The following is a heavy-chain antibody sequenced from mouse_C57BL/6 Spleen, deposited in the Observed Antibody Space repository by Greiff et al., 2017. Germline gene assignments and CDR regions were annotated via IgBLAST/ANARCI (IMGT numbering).Heavy chain of an antibody. Sequence: DVMLVESGGGLVKPGGSLKLSCAASGFTFSDYGMHWVRQAPEKGLEWVAYISSGSSTIYYADTVKGRFTISRDNAKNTLFLQMTSLRSEDTAMYYCARRHSGTGAMDYWGQGTSVTVSS. CDR2: ISSGSSTI. CDR3: ARRHSGTGAMDY. J-gene: IGHJ4*01. D-gene: IGHD4-1*01. V-gene: IGHV5-17*01. CDR1: GFTFSDYG.